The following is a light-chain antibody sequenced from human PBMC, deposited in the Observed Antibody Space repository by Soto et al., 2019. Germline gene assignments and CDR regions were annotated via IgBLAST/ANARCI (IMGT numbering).Light chain of an antibody. CDR1: SNDVGGYNY. V-gene: IGLV2-14*01. Sequence: LTQPASVSGSPGQSITISCTGTSNDVGGYNYVSWYQQHPGKAPKLMIYEVNNRPSEVSNRFSGSKSGNTASLTISGLQPEDEADYYCNSYTSRYTFVLGTGTKVTVL. CDR3: NSYTSRYTFV. CDR2: EVN. J-gene: IGLJ1*01.